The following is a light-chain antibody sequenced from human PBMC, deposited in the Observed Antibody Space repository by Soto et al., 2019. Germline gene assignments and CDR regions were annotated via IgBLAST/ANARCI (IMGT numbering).Light chain of an antibody. CDR1: QSVSSSH. CDR2: GAS. CDR3: QQYNNWPRT. J-gene: IGKJ1*01. V-gene: IGKV3-15*01. Sequence: EIVMTQSPGTLSLSPGERATLSCRASQSVSSSHLAWYQQKPGQAPRLLIYGASTRATGIPARFSGSGSGTEFTLTISSLQSEDFAVYYCQQYNNWPRTFGQGTKV.